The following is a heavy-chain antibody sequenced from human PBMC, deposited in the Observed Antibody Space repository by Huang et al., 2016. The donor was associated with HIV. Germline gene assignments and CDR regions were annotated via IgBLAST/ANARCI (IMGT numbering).Heavy chain of an antibody. CDR3: ARGLWDSTWDGTDWLLRHFDS. J-gene: IGHJ4*02. CDR1: GDTFRKYA. D-gene: IGHD1-26*01. CDR2: KIRIFGET. V-gene: IGHV1-69*13. Sequence: QVQLVQSGAEVKKPGSSLRVSCRASGDTFRKYAISWVRLAPGQGLEWMGGKIRIFGETKYAQKFQGRITITAQESTSTIYVELSRLTFQDTAIYYCARGLWDSTWDGTDWLLRHFDSWGLGTLVTISS.